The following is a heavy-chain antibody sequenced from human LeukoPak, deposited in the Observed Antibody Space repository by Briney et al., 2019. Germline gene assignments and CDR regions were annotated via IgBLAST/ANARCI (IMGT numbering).Heavy chain of an antibody. CDR2: INPNSGGT. Sequence: ASVKVSCKASGYTFTGYYMHWVRQAPGQGLEWMGWINPNSGGTNYALKFQGRVTMTRDTSISTAYMELSRLRSDDTAVYYCARVPYSSGWYFRENAFDIWGQGTMVTVSS. CDR3: ARVPYSSGWYFRENAFDI. CDR1: GYTFTGYY. V-gene: IGHV1-2*02. J-gene: IGHJ3*02. D-gene: IGHD6-19*01.